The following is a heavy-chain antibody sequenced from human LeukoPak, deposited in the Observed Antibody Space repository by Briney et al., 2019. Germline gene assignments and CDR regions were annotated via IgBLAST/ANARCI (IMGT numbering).Heavy chain of an antibody. CDR2: VRSKAYGGTT. CDR1: GFTFSSYS. CDR3: SAYCGGDCSPHY. Sequence: GGSLRLSCAASGFTFSSYSMNWVRQAPGKGLEWVGVVRSKAYGGTTDYAASVKGRFTISRDDSRSIAYLQMSSLKTEDTAVYYCSAYCGGDCSPHYWGQGTLVTVSS. J-gene: IGHJ4*02. D-gene: IGHD2-21*02. V-gene: IGHV3-49*04.